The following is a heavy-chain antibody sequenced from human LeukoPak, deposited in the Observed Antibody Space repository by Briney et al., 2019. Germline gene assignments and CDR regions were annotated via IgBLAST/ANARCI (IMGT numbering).Heavy chain of an antibody. CDR1: GGSISSSSYY. V-gene: IGHV4-39*07. CDR3: ARFPPTLRYYGMDV. CDR2: IYYSGFT. Sequence: SETLFLTCTVPGGSISSSSYYWGWIRQPPGKGLEWIGSIYYSGFTYYNPSLKSRVTISVDTSKNQFSLKLSSVTAADTAVYYCARFPPTLRYYGMDVWGQGTTVTVSS. J-gene: IGHJ6*02.